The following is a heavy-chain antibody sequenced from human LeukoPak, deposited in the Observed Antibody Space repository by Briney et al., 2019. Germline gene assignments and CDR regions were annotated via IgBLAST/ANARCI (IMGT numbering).Heavy chain of an antibody. CDR3: ARDSSGWYGRDYFDY. J-gene: IGHJ4*02. D-gene: IGHD6-19*01. Sequence: SETLSLTCAVYGGSFSGYYWSWIRQPPGKGLEWIGYIYYSRSTNYNPPLKSRVTISVDTSKNQFSLKLSSVTAADTAVYYCARDSSGWYGRDYFDYWGQGTLVTVSS. CDR2: IYYSRST. CDR1: GGSFSGYY. V-gene: IGHV4-59*01.